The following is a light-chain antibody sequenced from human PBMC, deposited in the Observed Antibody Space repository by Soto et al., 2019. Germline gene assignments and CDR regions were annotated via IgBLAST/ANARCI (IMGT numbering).Light chain of an antibody. CDR2: AAS. J-gene: IGKJ2*01. Sequence: EIVMTQSPASLSVSPGERATLSCRASQSVSSNLSWYQRKPGQAPSLLIYAASTMDTGIPARFSGSGSGTQFTLTISSLQSEDFALYYCQQYDNWPRTFGQGTKLEI. V-gene: IGKV3-15*01. CDR1: QSVSSN. CDR3: QQYDNWPRT.